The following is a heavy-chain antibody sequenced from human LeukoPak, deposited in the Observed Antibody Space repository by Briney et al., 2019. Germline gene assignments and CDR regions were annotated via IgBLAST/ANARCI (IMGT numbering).Heavy chain of an antibody. Sequence: ASVKDSCKASGYTVISSGISWVRQAPGEGLEWMGWISAYNGNTNYAQKLQGRATMTTDTSTSTAYMELRSLRSDDTAVYYCARDYMTFVVVPAAGGSDYWGQGTLVTVSS. D-gene: IGHD2-2*01. CDR2: ISAYNGNT. CDR3: ARDYMTFVVVPAAGGSDY. J-gene: IGHJ4*02. CDR1: GYTVISSG. V-gene: IGHV1-18*04.